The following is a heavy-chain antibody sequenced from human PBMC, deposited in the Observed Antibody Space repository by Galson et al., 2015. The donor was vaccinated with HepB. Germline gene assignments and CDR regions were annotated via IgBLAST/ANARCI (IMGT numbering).Heavy chain of an antibody. CDR2: IDPSDSYT. J-gene: IGHJ6*02. CDR1: GYSFTSYW. D-gene: IGHD4-17*01. V-gene: IGHV5-10-1*01. CDR3: ARLHDYGDYVIVGPFYYYYGMDV. Sequence: QSGAEVKKPGESLRISCKGSGYSFTSYWISWVRQMPGKGLEWMGRIDPSDSYTNYSPSFQGHVTISADKSISTAYLQWSSLKASDTAMYYCARLHDYGDYVIVGPFYYYYGMDVWGQGTTVTVSS.